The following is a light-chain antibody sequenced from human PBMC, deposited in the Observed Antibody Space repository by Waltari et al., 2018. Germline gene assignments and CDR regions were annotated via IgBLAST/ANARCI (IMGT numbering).Light chain of an antibody. CDR1: QSVSSSY. CDR2: GVS. V-gene: IGKV3-20*01. J-gene: IGKJ3*01. CDR3: QQYGGSPPFT. Sequence: EIVLTQSPGTLSLSPGDRATLSCRASQSVSSSYLAWYQQKPGQAPRLLMYGVSYRAAGSPDRFSGSGSETDFTLTISRLEPEDFAVYYCQQYGGSPPFTFGPGTKVDI.